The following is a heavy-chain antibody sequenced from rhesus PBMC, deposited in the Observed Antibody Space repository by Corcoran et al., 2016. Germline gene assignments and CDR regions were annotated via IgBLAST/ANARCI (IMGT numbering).Heavy chain of an antibody. CDR1: GGSISDYYY. CDR2: IYGKSATT. Sequence: QVQLQESGPGLVKPSETLSLTCAVSGGSISDYYYWNWIRQPPGKGLEWIGNIYGKSATTYYTPSLKSLVTISKDTSKNQFFLKLSSVTAADTAVYYCARDPQRYSWNRLDYWGQGVLVTVSS. J-gene: IGHJ4*01. CDR3: ARDPQRYSWNRLDY. D-gene: IGHD1-1-1*01. V-gene: IGHV4S9*01.